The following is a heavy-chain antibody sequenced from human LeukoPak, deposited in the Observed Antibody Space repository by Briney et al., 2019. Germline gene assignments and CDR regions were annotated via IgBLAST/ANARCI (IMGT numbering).Heavy chain of an antibody. V-gene: IGHV4-34*01. CDR3: AKSTVTNDFDY. D-gene: IGHD4-17*01. J-gene: IGHJ4*02. Sequence: PSETLSLTCAVYGGSLSNYYWSWIRQPPGKGLEWIGEINHSGSTSYNPSLKSRVTIPVDTSKNQFSLKLSSVTAADTAVYYCAKSTVTNDFDYWGQGTLVTVSS. CDR2: INHSGST. CDR1: GGSLSNYY.